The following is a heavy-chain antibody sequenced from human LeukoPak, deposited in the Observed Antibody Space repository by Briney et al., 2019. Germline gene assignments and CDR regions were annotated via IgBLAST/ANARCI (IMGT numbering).Heavy chain of an antibody. D-gene: IGHD2-15*01. J-gene: IGHJ3*02. Sequence: SGTLSLTCAVSGGSISSSNWWSWVRQPPGKGLEWIGEIYHSGSTSYNPSLKSRVTISVDKSKNQFSLKLSSVTAADTAVYYCARDLGYCSGGSCYSGAFDIWGQGTMVTVSS. V-gene: IGHV4-4*02. CDR1: GGSISSSNW. CDR2: IYHSGST. CDR3: ARDLGYCSGGSCYSGAFDI.